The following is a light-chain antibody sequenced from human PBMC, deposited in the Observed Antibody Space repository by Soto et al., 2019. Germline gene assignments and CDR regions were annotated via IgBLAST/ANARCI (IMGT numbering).Light chain of an antibody. J-gene: IGKJ3*01. V-gene: IGKV3-20*01. CDR2: GAS. CDR3: QQYGRSPGLFT. Sequence: DIVLTQSPGTLSLSPGERATLSCRASQSVSSSYLAWCQQKPGQAPRLLIYGASIRATAIPDRFSGSGSGTDFTLSISTLEPEDFAVYYCQQYGRSPGLFTFGPGTKVDIK. CDR1: QSVSSSY.